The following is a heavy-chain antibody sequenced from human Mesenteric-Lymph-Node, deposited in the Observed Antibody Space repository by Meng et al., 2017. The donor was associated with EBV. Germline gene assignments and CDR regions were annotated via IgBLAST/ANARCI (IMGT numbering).Heavy chain of an antibody. V-gene: IGHV3-21*01. CDR1: GFTFSSYN. D-gene: IGHD3-10*01. CDR3: ARVISADGRLDY. CDR2: ISSSSSYI. Sequence: EVQLVESGGGLVKPGGSLRLSCAASGFTFSSYNMNWVRQAPGKGLEWVSSISSSSSYIYYADSVKGRFTISRDNAKNSLYQQMNSLRAEDTAVYYCARVISADGRLDYWGQGTLVTVSS. J-gene: IGHJ4*02.